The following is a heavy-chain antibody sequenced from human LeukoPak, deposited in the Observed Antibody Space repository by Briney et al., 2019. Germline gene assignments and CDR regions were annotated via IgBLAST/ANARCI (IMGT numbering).Heavy chain of an antibody. J-gene: IGHJ6*02. D-gene: IGHD1-1*01. CDR2: ISAYNGNT. CDR3: ARGQTGTSPKGYYYYGMDV. V-gene: IGHV1-18*01. CDR1: GYTFTSYG. Sequence: AASVKVSCKASGYTFTSYGISWVRQAPGQGLEWMGWISAYNGNTNYAQKLQGRVTMTTDTSTSTAYMELRSLRSDDTAVYYCARGQTGTSPKGYYYYGMDVWGQGTTVTVSS.